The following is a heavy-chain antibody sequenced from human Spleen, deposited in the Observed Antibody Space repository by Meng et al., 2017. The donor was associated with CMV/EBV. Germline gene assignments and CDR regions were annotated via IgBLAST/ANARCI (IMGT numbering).Heavy chain of an antibody. J-gene: IGHJ6*02. CDR1: GFTFSGYE. CDR2: IGSRSTYI. D-gene: IGHD3-10*01. CDR3: ARDEERWFGERYYYYGMDV. Sequence: GGSLRLSCAASGFTFSGYEMNWVRLAPGKGLECVSSIGSRSTYIYYADSVKGRFTISRDNAKNSLYLQMNSLRAEDTAVYYCARDEERWFGERYYYYGMDVWGQGTTVTVSS. V-gene: IGHV3-21*01.